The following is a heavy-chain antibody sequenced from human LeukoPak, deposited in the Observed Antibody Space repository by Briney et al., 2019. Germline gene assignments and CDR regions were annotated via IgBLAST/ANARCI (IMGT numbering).Heavy chain of an antibody. J-gene: IGHJ4*02. CDR2: VYQSGTT. D-gene: IGHD2-15*01. CDR1: GFPISSGYY. V-gene: IGHV4-38-2*01. Sequence: SETLSLTCSVSGFPISSGYYWGWIRQSPGKGLEWIGSVYQSGTTHYNPSFQSRLTISVDTSKSQFSLKMSSVTAADTAIYYCARRRCSGGSCSAFDFWGQGSQVTVSS. CDR3: ARRRCSGGSCSAFDF.